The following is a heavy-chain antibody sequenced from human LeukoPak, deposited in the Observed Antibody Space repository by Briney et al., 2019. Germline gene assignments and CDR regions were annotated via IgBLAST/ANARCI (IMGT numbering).Heavy chain of an antibody. V-gene: IGHV1-69*13. CDR3: ASSVPAAISYYYGMDV. Sequence: GASVKVSCKASGGTFSSYAISWVRQAPGQGLEWMGGIIPIFGTANYAQKFQGRVTITADESTSTAYVELSSLRSEDTAVYYCASSVPAAISYYYGMDVWGQGTTVTVSS. CDR2: IIPIFGTA. D-gene: IGHD2-2*02. J-gene: IGHJ6*02. CDR1: GGTFSSYA.